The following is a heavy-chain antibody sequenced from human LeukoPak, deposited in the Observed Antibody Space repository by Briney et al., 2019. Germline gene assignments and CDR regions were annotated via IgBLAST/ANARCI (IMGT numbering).Heavy chain of an antibody. CDR1: GYSISSGYY. CDR2: INHSGST. V-gene: IGHV4-38-2*01. Sequence: SETLSLTCAVSGYSISSGYYCGWIRQPPGKGLEWIGEINHSGSTNYNPSLMSRVTISVDTSKNQFSLKLSPVTAADTAVYYCARSTASSWFHGWFDPWGQGTLVTVSS. CDR3: ARSTASSWFHGWFDP. D-gene: IGHD6-13*01. J-gene: IGHJ5*02.